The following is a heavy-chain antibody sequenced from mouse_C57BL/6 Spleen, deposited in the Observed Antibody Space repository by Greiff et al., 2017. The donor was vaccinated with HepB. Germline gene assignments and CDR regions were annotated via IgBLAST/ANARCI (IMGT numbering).Heavy chain of an antibody. D-gene: IGHD1-1*01. J-gene: IGHJ2*01. CDR3: ARGDDYGSSYRYYFDY. V-gene: IGHV1-64*01. Sequence: QVQLQQPGAELVKPGASVKLSCKASGYTFTSYWMHWVKQRPGQGLEWIGMIHPNSGSTNYNEKFKSKATLTVDKSSSTAYMQLSSLTSEDSAVYYCARGDDYGSSYRYYFDYWGQGTTLTVSS. CDR1: GYTFTSYW. CDR2: IHPNSGST.